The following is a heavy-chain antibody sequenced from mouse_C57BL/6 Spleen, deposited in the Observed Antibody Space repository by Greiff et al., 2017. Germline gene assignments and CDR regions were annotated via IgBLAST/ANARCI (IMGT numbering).Heavy chain of an antibody. Sequence: EVMLVESGGGLVKPGGSLKLSCAASGFPFSDYGMHWVRQAPEKGLEWVAYISSGSSTIYYADTVKGRFTISRDNAKNTLFLQMTRLRSEDTAMYYCARTTDFDVWGTGTTVTVSS. CDR1: GFPFSDYG. V-gene: IGHV5-17*01. CDR3: ARTTDFDV. CDR2: ISSGSSTI. J-gene: IGHJ1*03.